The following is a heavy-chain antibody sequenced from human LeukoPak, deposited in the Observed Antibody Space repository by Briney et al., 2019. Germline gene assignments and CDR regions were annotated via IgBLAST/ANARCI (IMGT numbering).Heavy chain of an antibody. CDR3: ARDPLMVRGVQPFDY. J-gene: IGHJ4*02. Sequence: GGSLRLSCAASGFTFSSYSMTWVRQAPGKGLEWVSSISSSSSYIYYADSVKGRFTISRDNAKNSLYLQMNSLRAEDTAVYYCARDPLMVRGVQPFDYWGQGTLVTVSS. CDR2: ISSSSSYI. CDR1: GFTFSSYS. D-gene: IGHD3-10*01. V-gene: IGHV3-21*01.